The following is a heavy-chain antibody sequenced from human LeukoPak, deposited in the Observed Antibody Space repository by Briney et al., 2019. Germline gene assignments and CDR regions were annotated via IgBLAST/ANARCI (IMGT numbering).Heavy chain of an antibody. D-gene: IGHD6-19*01. CDR2: IYYSGST. Sequence: PSETLSLTCTVSGGSISTYYWSWIRQPPGKGLEWIGHIYYSGSTNYNPSPKSRVTISLDASNNQFSLKLTSVTAAETAVYYFGRQVGYSSGWYIYGGQGTVVSVS. V-gene: IGHV4-59*08. CDR3: GRQVGYSSGWYIY. J-gene: IGHJ4*02. CDR1: GGSISTYY.